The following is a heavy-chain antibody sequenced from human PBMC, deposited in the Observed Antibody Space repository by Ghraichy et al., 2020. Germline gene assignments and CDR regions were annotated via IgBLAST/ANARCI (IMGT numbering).Heavy chain of an antibody. Sequence: GGSLRLSCAASGFTFSSYSMNWVRQAPGKGLEWVSSISSSSSYIYYADSVKGRFTISRDNAKNSLYLQMNSLRAEDTAVYYCARWAVTTPPFDLWGRGTLVTVSS. D-gene: IGHD4-17*01. CDR2: ISSSSSYI. CDR3: ARWAVTTPPFDL. J-gene: IGHJ2*01. CDR1: GFTFSSYS. V-gene: IGHV3-21*01.